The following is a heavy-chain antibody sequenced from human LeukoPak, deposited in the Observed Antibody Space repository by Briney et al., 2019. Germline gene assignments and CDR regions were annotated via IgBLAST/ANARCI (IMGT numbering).Heavy chain of an antibody. CDR1: GYTVTSYY. Sequence: ASVKVSCKASGYTVTSYYMHWVRQAPGQGLEWMGWISAYNGNTNYAQKFQGRVTMTTDTSTSTAYMELRSLRSDDTAVYYCAREVTHHVYYGMDVWGQGTTVTVSS. CDR2: ISAYNGNT. J-gene: IGHJ6*02. CDR3: AREVTHHVYYGMDV. D-gene: IGHD4-23*01. V-gene: IGHV1-18*04.